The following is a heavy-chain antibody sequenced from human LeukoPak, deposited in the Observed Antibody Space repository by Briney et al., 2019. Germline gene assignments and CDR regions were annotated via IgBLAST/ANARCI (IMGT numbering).Heavy chain of an antibody. CDR3: ARSYASGGVYGWAFEY. CDR2: ISSSSYYI. CDR1: GFTFNSYS. D-gene: IGHD3-10*01. Sequence: GGSLRLSCAASGFTFNSYSMNWVRQAPGKGLEWVSSISSSSYYIYYADSMGGRFTISGDNAKNSLYLQMTTLGAEDTAVYYCARSYASGGVYGWAFEYWGQGNLVTVSA. V-gene: IGHV3-21*01. J-gene: IGHJ4*02.